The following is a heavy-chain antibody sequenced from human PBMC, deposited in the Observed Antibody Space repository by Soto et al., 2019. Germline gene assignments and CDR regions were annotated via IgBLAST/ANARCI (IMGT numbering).Heavy chain of an antibody. CDR1: GGSFSDTY. Sequence: QVHLQQWGAGLLKPSETLSLTCAVYGGSFSDTYWNWFRQPPGKGLEWIGEINHTTNTIYNPSLTGPVTTSVDTSKHHFSLKLTSVPAADTAVYYCARGVRLFRGSFDPWGQGSLVTVSS. D-gene: IGHD2-15*01. CDR2: INHTTNT. V-gene: IGHV4-34*01. J-gene: IGHJ5*02. CDR3: ARGVRLFRGSFDP.